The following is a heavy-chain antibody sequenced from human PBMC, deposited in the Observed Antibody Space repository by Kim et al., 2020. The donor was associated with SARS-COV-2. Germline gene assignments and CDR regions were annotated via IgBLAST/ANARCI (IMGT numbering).Heavy chain of an antibody. Sequence: YLDSLKGRFTISRDDAKSSLSLQMDSLRVEDTAMYYCARAGCCYDTRYFDYWGQGTLVTVSS. V-gene: IGHV3-7*04. CDR3: ARAGCCYDTRYFDY. D-gene: IGHD3-22*01. J-gene: IGHJ4*02.